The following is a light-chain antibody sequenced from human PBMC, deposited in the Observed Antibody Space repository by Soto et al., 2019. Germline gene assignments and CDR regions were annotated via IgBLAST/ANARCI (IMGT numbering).Light chain of an antibody. V-gene: IGLV2-11*01. CDR1: SSDVGAYNY. Sequence: QSALTQPRSVSGSPGQSVTISCTGSSSDVGAYNYVSWYQQHPGKAPKLIIHDVNSRPSGIPDRFSGSKSGNTASLTISGLQAEDEAYYYCCSYAGSSYYVFGSGTKLTVL. J-gene: IGLJ1*01. CDR2: DVN. CDR3: CSYAGSSYYV.